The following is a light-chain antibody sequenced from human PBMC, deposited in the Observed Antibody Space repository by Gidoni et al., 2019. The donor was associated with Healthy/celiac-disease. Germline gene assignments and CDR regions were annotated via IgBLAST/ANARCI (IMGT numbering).Light chain of an antibody. CDR3: QQYNSYAVG. Sequence: DIQMTQSPSTLSASVGDRVTITCRASQSISSWLAWYQQKPGKAPKLLIYKASSLESGVPSRFSGSGSGTEFTLTISSLQPDDFATYYRQQYNSYAVGFGQGTKVEIK. CDR1: QSISSW. V-gene: IGKV1-5*03. J-gene: IGKJ1*01. CDR2: KAS.